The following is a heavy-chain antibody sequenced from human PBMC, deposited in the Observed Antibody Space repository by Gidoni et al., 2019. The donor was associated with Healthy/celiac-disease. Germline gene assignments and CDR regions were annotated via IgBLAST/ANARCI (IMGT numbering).Heavy chain of an antibody. Sequence: EVQLVASGVVLVKPGGSLRLSCAASGFPFISDTMNWVRQAPGKGLEWVSSISSSSSYIYYADSVKGRFTISRDNAKNALYLQMNSLRAEDTAVYYCAQLYGSGVDYWGQGTLVTVSS. CDR2: ISSSSSYI. D-gene: IGHD3-10*01. J-gene: IGHJ4*02. CDR1: GFPFISDT. V-gene: IGHV3-21*01. CDR3: AQLYGSGVDY.